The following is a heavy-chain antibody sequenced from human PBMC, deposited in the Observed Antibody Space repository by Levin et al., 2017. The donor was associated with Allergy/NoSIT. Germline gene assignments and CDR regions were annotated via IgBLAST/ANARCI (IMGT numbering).Heavy chain of an antibody. J-gene: IGHJ2*01. CDR2: SRNKVNKYTT. D-gene: IGHD2-8*01. CDR3: VRDFNGGADWYYDI. V-gene: IGHV3-72*01. CDR1: GFIFSDHY. Sequence: GGSLRLSCAGSGFIFSDHYIEWVCQAPGKGLEWVAVSRNKVNKYTTEYAASVKGRFSISRDDSENSLYLQMNSLRTEDTAVYYCVRDFNGGADWYYDIWGRGTLVTVSS.